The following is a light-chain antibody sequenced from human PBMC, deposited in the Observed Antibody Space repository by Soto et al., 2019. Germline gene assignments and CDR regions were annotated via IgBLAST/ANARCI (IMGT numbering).Light chain of an antibody. CDR1: QSVSSSY. CDR2: GAS. CDR3: QQYGRT. J-gene: IGKJ1*01. V-gene: IGKV3-20*01. Sequence: LRQTPYRMALSLPVEPTLFCRASQSVSSSYLAWYQQKPGQAPRLLIYGASSRATGIPDRFSGSGSGTDFTLTISRLEPEDFAVYYCQQYGRTFGEGTKV.